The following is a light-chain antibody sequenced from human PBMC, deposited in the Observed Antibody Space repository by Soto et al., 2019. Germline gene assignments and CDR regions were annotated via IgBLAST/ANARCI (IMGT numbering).Light chain of an antibody. CDR3: QQYGGSPFT. CDR2: AAS. Sequence: EIVLTQSPGTLSLSPGERATLSFMASQSVSVNSLAWYQQKGGQAPRLLIYAASTRATGVPDRFSGTGSGTDFALTISRLETDDSAVYYCQQYGGSPFTFGPGTKVDIK. V-gene: IGKV3-20*01. CDR1: QSVSVNS. J-gene: IGKJ3*01.